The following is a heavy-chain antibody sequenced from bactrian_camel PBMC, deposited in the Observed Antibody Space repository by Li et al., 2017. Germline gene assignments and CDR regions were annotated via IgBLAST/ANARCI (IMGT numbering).Heavy chain of an antibody. CDR2: IYHGAVST. D-gene: IGHD5*01. V-gene: IGHV3S54*01. CDR3: AAEIGECWRRDELDSGYLSY. J-gene: IGHJ4*01. Sequence: VQLVESGGGSVQAGGSLRLSCAASGIISSLYCMAWFRQVPEKSREAVAAIYHGAVSTYYADSVKGRFTISKDSADNTLYLQMNSLEPEDTGVYYCAAEIGECWRRDELDSGYLSYWGQGTQVTVS. CDR1: GIISSLYC.